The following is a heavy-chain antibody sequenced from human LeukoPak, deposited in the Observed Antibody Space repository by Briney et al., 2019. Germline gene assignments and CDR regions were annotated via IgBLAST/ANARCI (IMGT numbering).Heavy chain of an antibody. J-gene: IGHJ5*02. CDR1: GFTFSSYW. CDR3: ATEGAGFDT. Sequence: GGSLRLSCAASGFTFSSYWMHWVRQAPGKGLEWLSYINIGGTNTHYADSVKGRFTISRDNAKKSLYLEMNNLRAEDTAVYYCATEGAGFDTWGQGVLVTVSS. CDR2: INIGGTNT. V-gene: IGHV3-48*03.